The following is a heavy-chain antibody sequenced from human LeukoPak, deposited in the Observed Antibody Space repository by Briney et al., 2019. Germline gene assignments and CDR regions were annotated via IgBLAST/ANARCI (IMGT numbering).Heavy chain of an antibody. Sequence: PGGSLRLSCAASGFTFSSYGVHWVRQAPGKGLEWVAVISYDGSNKYYADSVKGRFTISRDNSKNTLYLQMNSLRAEDTAVYYCANRAYYYYGMDVWGQGTTVTVSS. J-gene: IGHJ6*02. CDR2: ISYDGSNK. CDR1: GFTFSSYG. CDR3: ANRAYYYYGMDV. V-gene: IGHV3-30*18.